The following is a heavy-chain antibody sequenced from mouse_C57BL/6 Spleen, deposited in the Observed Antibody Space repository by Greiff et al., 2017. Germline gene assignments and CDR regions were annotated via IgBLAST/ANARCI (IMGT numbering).Heavy chain of an antibody. CDR3: VRQGGYDWDAMDY. V-gene: IGHV10-1*01. D-gene: IGHD2-2*01. J-gene: IGHJ4*01. Sequence: DVKLVESGGGLVQPKGSLKLSCAASGFSFNTYAMNWVRQAPGKGLEWVARIRSKSNNYATYYADSVKDRFTISRDDSESMLYLQMNNLKTEDTAMYYCVRQGGYDWDAMDYWGQGTSVTVSS. CDR2: IRSKSNNYAT. CDR1: GFSFNTYA.